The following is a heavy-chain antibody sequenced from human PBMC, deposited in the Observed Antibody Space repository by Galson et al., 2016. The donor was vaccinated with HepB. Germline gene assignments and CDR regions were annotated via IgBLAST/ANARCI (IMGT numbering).Heavy chain of an antibody. CDR1: GGSISSHY. CDR3: ARGMAGRSGNYAY. J-gene: IGHJ4*02. CDR2: IYYSGST. Sequence: SETLSLTCTVSGGSISSHYWSWIRQPPGQGLEWIGSIYYSGSTNYNPSLKSRVTISVDTSKNQFSLKLSSVTAADTAVYYCARGMAGRSGNYAYWGQGALVTVSS. D-gene: IGHD1-26*01. V-gene: IGHV4-59*11.